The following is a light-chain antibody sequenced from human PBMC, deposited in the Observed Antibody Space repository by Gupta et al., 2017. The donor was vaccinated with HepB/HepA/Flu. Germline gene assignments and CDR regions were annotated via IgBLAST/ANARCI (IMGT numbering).Light chain of an antibody. J-gene: IGLJ2*01. Sequence: QSVLTQPPSASGPPGQRVTISCSGSSSNLGTKTVNWYHQLPGTAPKLLIYNTNQRPSGVPDRFSASKSGTSASLAISGLQSEDEADYYCTAWDDSLNGVVFGGGTKLTVL. V-gene: IGLV1-44*01. CDR3: TAWDDSLNGVV. CDR2: NTN. CDR1: SSNLGTKT.